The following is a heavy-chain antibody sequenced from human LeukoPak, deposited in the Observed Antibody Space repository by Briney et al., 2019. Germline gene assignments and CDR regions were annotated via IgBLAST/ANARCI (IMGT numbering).Heavy chain of an antibody. D-gene: IGHD6-13*01. Sequence: SETLSLTCTVSGGSISSYYWSWIRQPPGKGLEWIGYIYYSGSTNYNPSLKSRVTISVDTSKNQFSLKLGSVTAADTAVYYCARLLMQQPYYFHYWGQGTLVTVSS. CDR2: IYYSGST. V-gene: IGHV4-59*08. CDR1: GGSISSYY. J-gene: IGHJ4*02. CDR3: ARLLMQQPYYFHY.